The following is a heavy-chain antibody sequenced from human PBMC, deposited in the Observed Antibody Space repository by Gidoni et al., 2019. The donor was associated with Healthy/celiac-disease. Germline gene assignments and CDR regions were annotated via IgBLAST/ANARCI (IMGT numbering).Heavy chain of an antibody. J-gene: IGHJ6*02. CDR2: ISSSSSYI. CDR1: GFTFSSYS. D-gene: IGHD2-2*01. V-gene: IGHV3-21*01. Sequence: EVQLVESGGGLVKPGGSLRLACAASGFTFSSYSMNWVRQAPGKGPEWVSSISSSSSYIYYADSVKGRFTISRDNAKNSLYLQMNSLRAEDTAVYYCARGGRGYCSSTSCPYYYGMDVWGQGTTVTVSS. CDR3: ARGGRGYCSSTSCPYYYGMDV.